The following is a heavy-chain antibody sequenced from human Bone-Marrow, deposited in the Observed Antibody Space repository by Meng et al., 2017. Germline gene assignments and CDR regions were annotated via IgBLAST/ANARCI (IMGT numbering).Heavy chain of an antibody. D-gene: IGHD7-27*01. CDR2: MSSVTDYP. CDR1: EFTFSTYG. V-gene: IGHV3-23*01. Sequence: EGQPLESGGGLVQPGGSLRRSCVASEFTFSTYGLTWVRQAPGKGLEWVSSMSSVTDYPYYADSVKGRFAISRDKSKNTLFLQMNSLRVEDTALYYCANGGIALTGLDYWGLGILVTVSS. J-gene: IGHJ4*02. CDR3: ANGGIALTGLDY.